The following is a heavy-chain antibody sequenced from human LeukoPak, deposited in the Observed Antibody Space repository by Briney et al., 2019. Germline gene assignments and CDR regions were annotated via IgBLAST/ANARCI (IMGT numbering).Heavy chain of an antibody. CDR3: ARDYVWGSSESDY. CDR1: GFIFSNYW. Sequence: GGSLRLSCAASGFIFSNYWMTWFRQTPGKGLEWVGNIKQDGSEKYYVDSVKGRFTISRGNAKNSLYLQMNSLRVEDTAIYYCARDYVWGSSESDYWGQGTLVTVSS. CDR2: IKQDGSEK. J-gene: IGHJ4*02. V-gene: IGHV3-7*01. D-gene: IGHD7-27*01.